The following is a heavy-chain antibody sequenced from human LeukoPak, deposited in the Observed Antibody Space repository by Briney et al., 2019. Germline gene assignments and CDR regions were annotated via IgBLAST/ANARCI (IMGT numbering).Heavy chain of an antibody. D-gene: IGHD3-10*01. CDR2: IRASGSHT. J-gene: IGHJ4*02. CDR3: AKGWFGETLHGPHDY. Sequence: GGSLRLSCAASGFTFSTYAMSWVRQAPGEGREGGSDIRASGSHTTYTDSVKGRLTIARVNSKSIMFIQMNSLTGEDTAVYYWAKGWFGETLHGPHDYWGQGTLVTVSS. V-gene: IGHV3-23*01. CDR1: GFTFSTYA.